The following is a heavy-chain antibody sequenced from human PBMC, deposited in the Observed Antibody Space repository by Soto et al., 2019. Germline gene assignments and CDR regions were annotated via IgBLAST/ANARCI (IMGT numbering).Heavy chain of an antibody. CDR1: GGTFSSYA. CDR2: IIPIFGTA. J-gene: IGHJ6*02. D-gene: IGHD3-9*01. CDR3: ARDSPLPDIHNYYYGMDV. V-gene: IGHV1-69*01. Sequence: QVQLVQSGAEVKKPGSSVKVSCKASGGTFSSYAISWVRQAPGQGLEWMGGIIPIFGTAHYAQKFQGRVTITADESTSTAYMELSSLRSEDTAVYYCARDSPLPDIHNYYYGMDVWGQGTTVTVSS.